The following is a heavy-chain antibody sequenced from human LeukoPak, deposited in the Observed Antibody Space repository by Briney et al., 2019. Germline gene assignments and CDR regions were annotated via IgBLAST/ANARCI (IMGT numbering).Heavy chain of an antibody. CDR2: IYSGGST. Sequence: PSGGSLRLSCAASGFTVSSKYMSWVRQAPGKGLEWVSVIYSGGSTYYADSVKGRFTISRDNSKNTLYLQMNSLRAEDTAVYYCASGHYYGSGSYYGDQTHDAFDIWGQGTMVTVSS. CDR3: ASGHYYGSGSYYGDQTHDAFDI. D-gene: IGHD3-10*01. V-gene: IGHV3-53*01. CDR1: GFTVSSKY. J-gene: IGHJ3*02.